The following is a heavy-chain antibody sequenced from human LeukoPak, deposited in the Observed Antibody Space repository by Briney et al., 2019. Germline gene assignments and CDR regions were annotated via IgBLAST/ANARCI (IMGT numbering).Heavy chain of an antibody. V-gene: IGHV3-74*01. D-gene: IGHD3-9*01. Sequence: GGPLRLSCAASGFTFSSYWMHWVRQAPGKGLVWVSRINSDGSSTSYADSVKGRFTISRDNAKNTLYLQMNSLRAEDTAVYYCARGHYDILTGYPTFDYWGQGTLVTVSS. J-gene: IGHJ4*02. CDR2: INSDGSST. CDR1: GFTFSSYW. CDR3: ARGHYDILTGYPTFDY.